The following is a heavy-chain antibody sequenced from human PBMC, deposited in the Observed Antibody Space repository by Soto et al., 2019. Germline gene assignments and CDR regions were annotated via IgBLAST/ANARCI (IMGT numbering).Heavy chain of an antibody. J-gene: IGHJ4*02. Sequence: EVQLLESGGGLVQPGGSLRLSCAASGFTFSSYAMSWVRQAPGKGLEWVSAISGSGGSTYYADSVKGRFHISRDNHNNTLYLQMNSLRAEDTAVYYCEKDLGMVRDPFFDYRGQGTLVTVSS. CDR2: ISGSGGST. CDR1: GFTFSSYA. V-gene: IGHV3-23*01. D-gene: IGHD3-10*01. CDR3: EKDLGMVRDPFFDY.